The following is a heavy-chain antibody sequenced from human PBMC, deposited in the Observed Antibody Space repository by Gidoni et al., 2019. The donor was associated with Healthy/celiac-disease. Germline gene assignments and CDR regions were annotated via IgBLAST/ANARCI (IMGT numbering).Heavy chain of an antibody. CDR3: ARDRRPGITRGYGMDV. CDR2: ISYDGSNK. J-gene: IGHJ6*02. D-gene: IGHD3-10*01. CDR1: GFTLISYA. V-gene: IGHV3-30*04. Sequence: QVQLVASGGGVVQPGRSLRISSAASGFTLISYAMHWVRQAPGKGLEWVAVISYDGSNKDYADSVKGRFTISRDNSKNTLYLQMNSLRAEDTAVYYCARDRRPGITRGYGMDVWGQGTTVTVSS.